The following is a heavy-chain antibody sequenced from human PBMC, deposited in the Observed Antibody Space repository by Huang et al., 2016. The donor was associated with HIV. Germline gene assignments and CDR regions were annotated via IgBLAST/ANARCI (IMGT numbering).Heavy chain of an antibody. J-gene: IGHJ4*02. CDR3: ARALGGEWEENGMGLPFLY. CDR1: GGSFSGFA. Sequence: QVQLVQSGAAVKKPGSSVKVSCKASGGSFSGFAFCWLRQAPGQGLEWRGGLIPICRTPNYAQNFQGRVTITADESTSSVYMDLSGLRSDDTAIYYWARALGGEWEENGMGLPFLYWGQGTLVTVSS. V-gene: IGHV1-69*01. CDR2: LIPICRTP. D-gene: IGHD3-16*01.